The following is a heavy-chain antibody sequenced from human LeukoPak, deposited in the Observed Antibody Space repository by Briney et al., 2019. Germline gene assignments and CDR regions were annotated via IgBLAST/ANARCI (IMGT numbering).Heavy chain of an antibody. CDR2: INPNSGGT. Sequence: ASVKLSCKASGSTVTVYYMHWWRQAPGQGLKWMGSINPNSGGTNYAQKFQDRVSMIRDTSSSTAYMELSRLRSDDTAVYYCASLLAAAGSYYFDYWGQGTLVTVSS. CDR3: ASLLAAAGSYYFDY. D-gene: IGHD6-13*01. J-gene: IGHJ4*02. CDR1: GSTVTVYY. V-gene: IGHV1-2*02.